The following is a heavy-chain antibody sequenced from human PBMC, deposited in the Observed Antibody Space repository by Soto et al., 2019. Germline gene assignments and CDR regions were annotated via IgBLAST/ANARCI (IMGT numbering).Heavy chain of an antibody. CDR1: GYTFTRYA. CDR2: ISTYNGNT. CDR3: ARVVGGIPVAGSWNWFDP. V-gene: IGHV1-18*04. Sequence: ASVKVSFKASGYTFTRYALSWVRHAPGQGLEWMGRISTYNGNTNYAQNLQGRVTMTTDISTNTAYMELRSLRSDDTAVYYCARVVGGIPVAGSWNWFDPWGQGTLVTVSS. D-gene: IGHD6-19*01. J-gene: IGHJ5*02.